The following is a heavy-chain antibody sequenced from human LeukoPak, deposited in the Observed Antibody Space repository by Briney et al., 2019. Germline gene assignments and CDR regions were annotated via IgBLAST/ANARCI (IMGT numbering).Heavy chain of an antibody. Sequence: GGYPRLPCVGSGFPCGSYERSWGRPPPGKGLEWVSYISSSGSNIYYADSVKGRFTISRDNAKNSLFLQMNSLRVEDTAVYYCAGYNWNYGPHWFDPWGQGTLVTVSS. J-gene: IGHJ5*02. D-gene: IGHD1-7*01. V-gene: IGHV3-48*03. CDR2: ISSSGSNI. CDR3: AGYNWNYGPHWFDP. CDR1: GFPCGSYE.